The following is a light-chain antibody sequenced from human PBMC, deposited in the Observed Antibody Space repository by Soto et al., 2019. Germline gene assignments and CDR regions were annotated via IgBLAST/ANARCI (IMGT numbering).Light chain of an antibody. CDR1: QSVSSSY. Sequence: EIVLTQSPGTLSLSPGERATLSCRASQSVSSSYLAWYQQKPGQAPRLLIYGASSRATGIPDRFSGSGSGTDFTLTISRLEPEDVAAYYCHQYDSSPLTFGGGTKVEIK. CDR2: GAS. V-gene: IGKV3-20*01. CDR3: HQYDSSPLT. J-gene: IGKJ4*01.